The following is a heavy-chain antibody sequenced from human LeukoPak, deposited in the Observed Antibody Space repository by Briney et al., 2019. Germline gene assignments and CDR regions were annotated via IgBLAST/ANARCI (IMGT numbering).Heavy chain of an antibody. Sequence: GGSLRLSCVASGFTVSSNYMSWVRQAPGKGLEWVSVIYSGGSTYYADSVKGRFTISRHNSKNTLYLQMNSLRAEDTAVYYCARELGDYGNNWFDPWGQGTLVTVSS. V-gene: IGHV3-53*04. D-gene: IGHD4-17*01. J-gene: IGHJ5*02. CDR2: IYSGGST. CDR1: GFTVSSNY. CDR3: ARELGDYGNNWFDP.